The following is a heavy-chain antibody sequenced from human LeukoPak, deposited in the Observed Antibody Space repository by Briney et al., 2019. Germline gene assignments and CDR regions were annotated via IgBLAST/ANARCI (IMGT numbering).Heavy chain of an antibody. D-gene: IGHD3-22*01. J-gene: IGHJ4*02. CDR3: AKAYERYYDSSGYYYVRTFDY. V-gene: IGHV3-23*01. CDR1: GFTFSSYG. Sequence: GGSLRLSCAASGFTFSSYGMSWVRPAPGKGLEWVSAISGSGGSTYYADSVKGRFTISRDNSKNTLYLQMNSLRAEDTAVYYCAKAYERYYDSSGYYYVRTFDYWGQGTLVTVSS. CDR2: ISGSGGST.